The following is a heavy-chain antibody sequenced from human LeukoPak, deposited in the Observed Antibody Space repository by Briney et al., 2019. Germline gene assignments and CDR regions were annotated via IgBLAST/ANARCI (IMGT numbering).Heavy chain of an antibody. V-gene: IGHV3-23*01. J-gene: IGHJ2*01. CDR2: ISGSGGST. D-gene: IGHD3-10*01. Sequence: GGSLRLSCAASGSTFSSYAVSWVRQAPGKGLEWVSAISGSGGSTYYADSVKGRFTISRDNSKNTLYLQMDSLRAEDTAVYYCAKDKGYYGSGSYYSWYFDLWGRGTLVTVSS. CDR1: GSTFSSYA. CDR3: AKDKGYYGSGSYYSWYFDL.